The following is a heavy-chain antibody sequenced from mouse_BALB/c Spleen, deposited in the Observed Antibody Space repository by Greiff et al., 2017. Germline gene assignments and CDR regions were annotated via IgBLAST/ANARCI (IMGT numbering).Heavy chain of an antibody. CDR1: GYTFSSYW. V-gene: IGHV1-9*01. CDR2: ILPGSGST. Sequence: QVQLQQSGAELMKPGASVKISCKATGYTFSSYWIEWVKQRPGHGLEWIGEILPGSGSTNYNEKFKGKATFTADTSSNTAYMQLSSLTSEDSAVYYCAGVNPTVVYDAMDYWGQGTSVTVSA. J-gene: IGHJ4*01. CDR3: AGVNPTVVYDAMDY. D-gene: IGHD1-1*01.